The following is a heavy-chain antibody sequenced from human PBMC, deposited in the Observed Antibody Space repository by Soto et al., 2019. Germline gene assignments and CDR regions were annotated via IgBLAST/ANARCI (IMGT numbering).Heavy chain of an antibody. Sequence: SETLSLTCAVYGGSFSGYYWSWIRQPPGKGLEWIGEINHSGSTNYNPSLKSRVTISVDTSKNQFSLKLSSVTAADTAVYYCASRYCSGGSCQRRTFDYWGQGTLVTVSS. D-gene: IGHD2-15*01. CDR3: ASRYCSGGSCQRRTFDY. CDR2: INHSGST. CDR1: GGSFSGYY. V-gene: IGHV4-34*01. J-gene: IGHJ4*02.